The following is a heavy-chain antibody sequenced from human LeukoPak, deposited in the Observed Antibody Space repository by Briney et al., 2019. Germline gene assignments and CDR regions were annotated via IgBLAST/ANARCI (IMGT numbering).Heavy chain of an antibody. CDR3: ARGLKHHYESSGYYLYNFDC. Sequence: PSETLSLTCAVQGGSLSDYCWSWIRQPPGKGLEWIGEINHGGSTNYNPSLKSRVSTSVDTSKNQFSLKLSSVTAADTAVYYCARGLKHHYESSGYYLYNFDCWGQGSLVSVSS. V-gene: IGHV4-34*01. CDR1: GGSLSDYC. J-gene: IGHJ4*02. D-gene: IGHD3-22*01. CDR2: INHGGST.